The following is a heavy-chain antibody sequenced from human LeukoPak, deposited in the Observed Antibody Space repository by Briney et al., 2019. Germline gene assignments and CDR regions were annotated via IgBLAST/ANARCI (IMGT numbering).Heavy chain of an antibody. D-gene: IGHD6-13*01. CDR3: ARGLIRQQLAFY. CDR1: GYTFTSYD. V-gene: IGHV1-8*01. Sequence: ASVKVSCTASGYTFTSYDINWVRQATGQGLEWMGWMNPNSGNTGYAQKFQGRVTMTRNTSISTAYMERSSLRSEDTAVYYCARGLIRQQLAFYWGQGTLVTVSS. J-gene: IGHJ4*02. CDR2: MNPNSGNT.